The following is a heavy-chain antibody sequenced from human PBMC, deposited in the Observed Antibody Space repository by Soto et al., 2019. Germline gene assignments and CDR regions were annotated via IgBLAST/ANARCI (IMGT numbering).Heavy chain of an antibody. V-gene: IGHV1-3*01. CDR2: INAGNGNT. CDR3: AISSPSPYYYYGMDV. CDR1: GYTFTSYA. Sequence: ASVKVSCKASGYTFTSYAMHWVLQAPGQRLEWMGWINAGNGNTKYSQKFQGRVTITRDTSASTAYMELSSLRSEDTAVYYCAISSPSPYYYYGMDVWGQGTTVTVSS. D-gene: IGHD6-13*01. J-gene: IGHJ6*02.